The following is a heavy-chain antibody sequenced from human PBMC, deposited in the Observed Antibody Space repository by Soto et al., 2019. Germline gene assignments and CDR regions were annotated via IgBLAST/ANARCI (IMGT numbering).Heavy chain of an antibody. D-gene: IGHD4-17*01. CDR3: ASIFDYGDYFDY. V-gene: IGHV3-74*01. J-gene: IGHJ4*02. CDR2: INSDGSST. Sequence: GGSLRLSCAASGFTFSSYWMHWVRQAPGKGLVWVSRINSDGSSTSYADSVKGRFTISRDNAKNTLCLQMNSLRAEDTAVYYCASIFDYGDYFDYWGQGTLVTVSS. CDR1: GFTFSSYW.